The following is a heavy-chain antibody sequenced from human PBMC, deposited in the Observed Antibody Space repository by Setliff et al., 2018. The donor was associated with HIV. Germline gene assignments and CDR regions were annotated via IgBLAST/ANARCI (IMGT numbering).Heavy chain of an antibody. CDR3: ARIGSGWSVGWFDP. Sequence: SETLSLTCTVSGSSISSNYYWAWIRQAPGKGLEWIGCIDASANTYYIPSLKSRATISIDTPKNQLSLKLRSVTAADTAVYYCARIGSGWSVGWFDPWGQGTLVTVSS. CDR1: GSSISSNYY. CDR2: IDASANT. V-gene: IGHV4-38-2*02. D-gene: IGHD6-13*01. J-gene: IGHJ5*02.